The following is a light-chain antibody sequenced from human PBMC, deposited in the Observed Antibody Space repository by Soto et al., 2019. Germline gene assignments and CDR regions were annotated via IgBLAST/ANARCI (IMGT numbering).Light chain of an antibody. CDR3: SSYTSSILYV. J-gene: IGLJ1*01. CDR2: DVS. Sequence: QSVLTQPASVSGSPGQSITISRTGTSSDVGGYNYVSWYQQHPGKAPKLMIYDVSNRPSGVSNRFSGSKSGNTVSLTISGLQAEDEADYYCSSYTSSILYVFGTGTKVTVL. V-gene: IGLV2-14*01. CDR1: SSDVGGYNY.